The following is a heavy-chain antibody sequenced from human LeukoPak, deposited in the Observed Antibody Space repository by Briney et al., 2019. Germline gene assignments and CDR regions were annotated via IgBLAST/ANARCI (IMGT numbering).Heavy chain of an antibody. CDR3: ARVDTAMVAHAFDI. D-gene: IGHD5-18*01. V-gene: IGHV4-4*07. Sequence: SETLSLTCTVSGGSISSYYWSWIRQPAGKGLEWIGRIYTSGSTNYNPSLKSRVTMSVDTSKNQFSPKLSSVTAADTAVYYCARVDTAMVAHAFDIWGQGTMVTVSS. CDR2: IYTSGST. J-gene: IGHJ3*02. CDR1: GGSISSYY.